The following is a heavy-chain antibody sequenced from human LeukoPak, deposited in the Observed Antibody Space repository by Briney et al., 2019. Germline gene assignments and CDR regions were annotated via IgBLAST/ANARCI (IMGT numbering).Heavy chain of an antibody. CDR2: IYTSGST. Sequence: SETLSLTCTVSGGSISSGSYYWSWIRQPAGKGLEWIGRIYTSGSTNYNPSLKSRVTIPVDTSKNQFSLKLSSVTAADTAVYYCARSLGITGTPYVYWGQGTLVTVSS. CDR3: ARSLGITGTPYVY. J-gene: IGHJ4*02. V-gene: IGHV4-61*02. D-gene: IGHD1-20*01. CDR1: GGSISSGSYY.